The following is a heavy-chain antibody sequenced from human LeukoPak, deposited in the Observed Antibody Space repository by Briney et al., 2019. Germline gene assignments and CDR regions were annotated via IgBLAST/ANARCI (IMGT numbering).Heavy chain of an antibody. Sequence: GSSVKVSCKASGGTFSSYAISWVRQAPGQGLEWTGGIIPIFGTANYAQKFQGRVTITTDESTSTAYMELSSLRSEDTAVYYCARDSQVEMGFDYWGQGTLVTVSS. CDR2: IIPIFGTA. J-gene: IGHJ4*02. V-gene: IGHV1-69*05. CDR3: ARDSQVEMGFDY. CDR1: GGTFSSYA. D-gene: IGHD5-24*01.